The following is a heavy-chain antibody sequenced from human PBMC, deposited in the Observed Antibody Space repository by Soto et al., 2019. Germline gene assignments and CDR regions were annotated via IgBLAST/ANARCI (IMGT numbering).Heavy chain of an antibody. D-gene: IGHD6-19*01. CDR2: INTYNGNT. Sequence: QVQLVQSGAEVKKPGASVKVSCKSSGYTFTNYGITWVRQAPGQGLEWMGWINTYNGNTNYAQKLQGRVSLTTDTSTSTAYMELRSLRSDDTAVYYCARAWRVAGVDYWGQGALVTVSS. V-gene: IGHV1-18*01. J-gene: IGHJ4*02. CDR1: GYTFTNYG. CDR3: ARAWRVAGVDY.